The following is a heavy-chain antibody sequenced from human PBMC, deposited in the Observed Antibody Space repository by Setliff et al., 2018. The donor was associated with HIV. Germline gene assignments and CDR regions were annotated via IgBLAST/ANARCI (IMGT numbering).Heavy chain of an antibody. CDR3: ARSRLVTATRYYFDY. J-gene: IGHJ4*02. CDR1: GGSISSGGYY. V-gene: IGHV4-31*03. D-gene: IGHD2-21*02. Sequence: SETLSLTCTVSGGSISSGGYYWSWIRQHPGRGLECIGYIYYSGNTYYNPSLKGRFAISVDTSKNQFSLKLSSVTAADTAVYYSARSRLVTATRYYFDYWGQGTLVTVST. CDR2: IYYSGNT.